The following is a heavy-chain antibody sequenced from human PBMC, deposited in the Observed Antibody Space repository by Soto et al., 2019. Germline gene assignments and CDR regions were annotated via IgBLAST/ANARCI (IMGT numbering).Heavy chain of an antibody. V-gene: IGHV4-61*01. CDR2: FYYTGSI. D-gene: IGHD3-22*01. CDR1: GGYVSSGNYY. Sequence: SETLSLTRTVSGGYVSSGNYYWSRIRQPPGKGLEWIGYFYYTGSINYNPSLKSRVTISIDASKNQFSLRLSSVTAADTAVYYCARSMFYSDASNYSPFEYWGQGTLVTVSS. J-gene: IGHJ4*02. CDR3: ARSMFYSDASNYSPFEY.